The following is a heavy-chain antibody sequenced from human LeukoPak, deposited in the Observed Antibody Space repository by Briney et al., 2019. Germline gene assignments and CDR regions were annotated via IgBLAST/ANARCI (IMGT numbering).Heavy chain of an antibody. CDR1: GFTFSAYD. Sequence: GGSLRLSCASSGFTFSAYDMHWVRQAPGKGLEWISFISTDSGTLYYADSVKGRFTISRNNAANSLYMQMNNLRAEDTAVYYCARRDPFDYWGQGTMVTVS. CDR2: ISTDSGTL. J-gene: IGHJ4*02. CDR3: ARRDPFDY. V-gene: IGHV3-48*01.